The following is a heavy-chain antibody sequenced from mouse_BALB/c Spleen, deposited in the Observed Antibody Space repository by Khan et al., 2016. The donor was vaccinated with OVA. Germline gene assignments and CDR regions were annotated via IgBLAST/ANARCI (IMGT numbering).Heavy chain of an antibody. CDR1: GFSLTGFG. D-gene: IGHD1-2*01. Sequence: QVQLKESGPGLVAPSQSLSITCTVSGFSLTGFGINWIRQPPGKGLEGLGVIWGDGSTDYNSALKSRLSISKDNSKSQVFLQMNSLQTDDTARYYCARELRLGGFAYWGQGTLVTVSA. CDR3: ARELRLGGFAY. V-gene: IGHV2-6-7*01. CDR2: IWGDGST. J-gene: IGHJ3*01.